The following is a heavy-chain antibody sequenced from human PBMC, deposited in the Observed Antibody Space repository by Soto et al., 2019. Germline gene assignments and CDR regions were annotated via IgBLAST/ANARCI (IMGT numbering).Heavy chain of an antibody. Sequence: ASVKVSCKASGYTFTSYGISWVRQAPGQGLEWMGWISAYNGNTNYAQKLQGRVTMTTDTSTSTAYMELRSLRSDDTAVYYCARVQREWLREAYYFDYWGQGTLVTVSS. V-gene: IGHV1-18*01. J-gene: IGHJ4*02. D-gene: IGHD5-12*01. CDR1: GYTFTSYG. CDR3: ARVQREWLREAYYFDY. CDR2: ISAYNGNT.